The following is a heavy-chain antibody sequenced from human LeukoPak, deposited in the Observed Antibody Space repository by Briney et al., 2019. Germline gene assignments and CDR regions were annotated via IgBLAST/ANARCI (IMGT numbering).Heavy chain of an antibody. CDR1: GGSFSGYY. V-gene: IGHV4-34*01. J-gene: IGHJ4*02. D-gene: IGHD3-22*01. CDR3: ARGNYETYGSSGYFDY. CDR2: INHSGST. Sequence: SETLSLTCAVYGGSFSGYYWSWIRQPPGKGLEWIGEINHSGSTNYNPSLKSRVTISVDTSKNQFSLKLSSVTAADTAVYYCARGNYETYGSSGYFDYWGQGTLVTVSS.